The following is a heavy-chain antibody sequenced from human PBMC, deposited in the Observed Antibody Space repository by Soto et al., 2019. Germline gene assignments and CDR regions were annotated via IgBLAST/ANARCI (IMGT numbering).Heavy chain of an antibody. Sequence: QPGGSLRLSCAASGFTFSSYSMNWVRQAPGKGLEWVSYISSSSSTIYYADSVKGRFTISRDNAKNSLYLQMNSLRAEDTAVYYCARDMVRGVYGLGMNNWFDPWGQGTLVTVSS. V-gene: IGHV3-48*01. CDR3: ARDMVRGVYGLGMNNWFDP. J-gene: IGHJ5*02. D-gene: IGHD3-10*01. CDR1: GFTFSSYS. CDR2: ISSSSSTI.